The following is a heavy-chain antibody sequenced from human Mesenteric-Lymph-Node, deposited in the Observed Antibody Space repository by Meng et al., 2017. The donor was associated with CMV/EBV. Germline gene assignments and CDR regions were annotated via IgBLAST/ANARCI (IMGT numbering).Heavy chain of an antibody. Sequence: GESLKISCAASGFIASSNYMRWVRQAPGKGLEWVSVIYSGGSTYYADSVKGRFTISRDNSNNTLYLQMNSLRAEDTAMYYCAREIYCSGGSCYRRYGMDVWGQGTTVTVSS. J-gene: IGHJ6*02. D-gene: IGHD2-15*01. CDR3: AREIYCSGGSCYRRYGMDV. CDR2: IYSGGST. V-gene: IGHV3-66*02. CDR1: GFIASSNY.